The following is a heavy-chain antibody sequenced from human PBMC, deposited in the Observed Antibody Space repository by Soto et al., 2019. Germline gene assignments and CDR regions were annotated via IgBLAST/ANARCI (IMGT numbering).Heavy chain of an antibody. J-gene: IGHJ3*02. V-gene: IGHV3-48*01. D-gene: IGHD6-19*01. Sequence: GGSLRLSCAASGFSFSGYAMNWVRQAPGKGLEWVSYITLSSSSIFYADSVKGRFTISRDNAKNSLYLQMNSLRAEDTAVYFCARYKGAVAYDAFDIWGPGTMVTVSS. CDR2: ITLSSSSI. CDR3: ARYKGAVAYDAFDI. CDR1: GFSFSGYA.